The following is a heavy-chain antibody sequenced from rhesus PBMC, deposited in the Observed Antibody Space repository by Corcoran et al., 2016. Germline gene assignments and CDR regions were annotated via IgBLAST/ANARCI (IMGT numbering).Heavy chain of an antibody. J-gene: IGHJ4*01. Sequence: QVQLQESGPGLVKPSETLSLTCAVSGGSISDYYYWNWIRQPPGKGLEWIGNVYGNSASTYYIPSIKSRVTISKDTSKNQFFLSLGAVTAADTAVYYCARGVAATGRFVYWGQGVLVTVSS. CDR3: ARGVAATGRFVY. V-gene: IGHV4S9*01. CDR1: GGSISDYYY. CDR2: VYGNSAST. D-gene: IGHD6-37*01.